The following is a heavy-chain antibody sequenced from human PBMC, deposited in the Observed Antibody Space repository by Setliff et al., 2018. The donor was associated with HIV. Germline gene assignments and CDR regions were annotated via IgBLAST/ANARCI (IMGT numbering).Heavy chain of an antibody. V-gene: IGHV4-59*01. CDR2: IYYSGST. J-gene: IGHJ3*02. CDR1: GASISSYY. CDR3: ARDKRAFDI. Sequence: PSETLSLTCTVSGASISSYYWSWIRQPPGKGLEWIGFIYYSGSTNYNPSLKSRVTISVDTSKNQFSLKLTSVTAADTAVYYCARDKRAFDIWGQGTMVTVSS.